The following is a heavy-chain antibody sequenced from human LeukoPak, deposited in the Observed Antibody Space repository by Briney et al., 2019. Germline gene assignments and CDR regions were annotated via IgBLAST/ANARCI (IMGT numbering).Heavy chain of an antibody. D-gene: IGHD3-22*01. CDR1: GYTFTSYS. CDR3: ARGMFDNSGHYYYFYYALDV. V-gene: IGHV1-8*02. J-gene: IGHJ6*02. CDR2: MNAKSGHT. Sequence: ASVKVSCKASGYTFTSYSISWVRQAPGQGPEWMGWMNAKSGHTGYAQNLEGRVTMTRDTSTNTAYMELRGLRSEDTAVYFCARGMFDNSGHYYYFYYALDVWGQGTTVTVSS.